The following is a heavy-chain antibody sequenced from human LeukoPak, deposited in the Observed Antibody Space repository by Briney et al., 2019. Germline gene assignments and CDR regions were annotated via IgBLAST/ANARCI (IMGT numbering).Heavy chain of an antibody. CDR2: IIPILGIA. CDR1: GGTFSSYA. Sequence: SVKVSCKASGGTFSSYAISWVRQAPGQGLEWMGRIIPILGIANYAQKFQGRVTITADKSTSTAYMELSSLRAEDTAVYYCARDLSSSWYMGDPWGQGTLVTVSS. V-gene: IGHV1-69*04. CDR3: ARDLSSSWYMGDP. J-gene: IGHJ5*02. D-gene: IGHD6-13*01.